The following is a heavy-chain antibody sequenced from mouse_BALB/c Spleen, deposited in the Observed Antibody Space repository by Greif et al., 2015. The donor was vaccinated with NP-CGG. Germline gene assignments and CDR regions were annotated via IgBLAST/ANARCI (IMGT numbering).Heavy chain of an antibody. CDR2: IWAGGST. V-gene: IGHV2-9*02. J-gene: IGHJ4*01. CDR3: ARDPVSKRDAMDY. D-gene: IGHD2-5*01. CDR1: GFSLTSYG. Sequence: QVQLKESGPGLVAPSQSLSITCTVSGFSLTSYGVHWVRQPPGKGLEWLGVIWAGGSTNYNSALMSRLSISKDNSKSQVFLRMNSLQTDDTAMYYCARDPVSKRDAMDYWGQGTSVTVSS.